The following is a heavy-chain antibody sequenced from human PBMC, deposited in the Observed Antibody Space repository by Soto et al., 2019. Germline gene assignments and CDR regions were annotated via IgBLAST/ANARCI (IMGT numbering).Heavy chain of an antibody. CDR1: GYTFTRYG. Sequence: VASVKVSCKASGYTFTRYGISWVRQAPGQGLEWMGWISGYNGDTNYARELQGRVSMTIDTSTTTAYMELRSLTSDDTAVYYCAKNGQPPYYFYGLDVWG. CDR3: AKNGQPPYYFYGLDV. V-gene: IGHV1-18*01. J-gene: IGHJ6*02. D-gene: IGHD2-8*01. CDR2: ISGYNGDT.